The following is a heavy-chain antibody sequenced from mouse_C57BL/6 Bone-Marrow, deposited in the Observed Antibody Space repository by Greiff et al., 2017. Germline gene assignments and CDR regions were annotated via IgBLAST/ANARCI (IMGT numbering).Heavy chain of an antibody. Sequence: EVKVVESGGGLVKPGGSLKLSCAASGFTFSSYAMSWVRQTPEKRLEWVATISDGGSYTYYPDNVKGRFTISRDNAKNNLYLQMSHLKSEDTAMYYCARGDSSGYVGAMDYWGQGTSVTVSS. D-gene: IGHD3-2*02. CDR1: GFTFSSYA. CDR3: ARGDSSGYVGAMDY. V-gene: IGHV5-4*03. J-gene: IGHJ4*01. CDR2: ISDGGSYT.